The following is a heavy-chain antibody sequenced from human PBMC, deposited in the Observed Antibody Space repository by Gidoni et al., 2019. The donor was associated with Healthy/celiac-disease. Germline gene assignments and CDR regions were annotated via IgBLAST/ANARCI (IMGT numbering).Heavy chain of an antibody. Sequence: EVQLVESGGGLVKPGGSLRLSCAAPGFTFSSYSMNWVRQAPGKGLEWVSSISSSSSYIYYADSVKGRFTISRDNAKNSLYLQMNSLRAEDTAVYYCARRVTFGAFDIWGQGTMVTVSS. CDR2: ISSSSSYI. CDR1: GFTFSSYS. J-gene: IGHJ3*02. D-gene: IGHD3-16*01. V-gene: IGHV3-21*01. CDR3: ARRVTFGAFDI.